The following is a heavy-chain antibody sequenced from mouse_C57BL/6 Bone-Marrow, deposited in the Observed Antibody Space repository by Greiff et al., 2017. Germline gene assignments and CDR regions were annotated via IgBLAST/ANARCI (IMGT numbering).Heavy chain of an antibody. CDR2: IYPRSGNT. Sequence: VKLQESGAELARPGASVKLSCKASGYTFTSYGISWVKQRTGQGLEWIGEIYPRSGNTYYNEKFKGKATLTADKSSSTAYMELRSLTSEDSAVYFCARCYYNGSSYPFAYWGQGTLVTVSA. CDR1: GYTFTSYG. V-gene: IGHV1-81*01. J-gene: IGHJ3*01. D-gene: IGHD1-1*01. CDR3: ARCYYNGSSYPFAY.